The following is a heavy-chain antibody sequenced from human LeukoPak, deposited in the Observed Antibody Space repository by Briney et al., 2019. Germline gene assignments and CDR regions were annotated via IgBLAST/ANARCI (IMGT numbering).Heavy chain of an antibody. V-gene: IGHV4-39*01. CDR3: ARGAVEMATIFLDY. CDR2: IYYSGTT. Sequence: SETLSLTCTVSGGSFSSSDYYWGWIRQPPGKGLEWIGSIYYSGTTYYNPSLKSRVTISVDTSKNQFSLKLSSVTAADTAVYYCARGAVEMATIFLDYWGQGTLVTVSS. J-gene: IGHJ4*02. CDR1: GGSFSSSDYY. D-gene: IGHD5-24*01.